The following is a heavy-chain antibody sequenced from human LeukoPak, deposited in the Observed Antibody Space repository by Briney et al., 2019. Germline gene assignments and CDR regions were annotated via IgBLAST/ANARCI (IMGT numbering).Heavy chain of an antibody. V-gene: IGHV3-9*01. D-gene: IGHD6-19*01. J-gene: IGHJ4*02. Sequence: GGSLRLSCAGSGFIFNNYAMHWVRQPPGKGLEWVSGISWNSGSIDYADSVKGRFTISRDNAKNSLYLQMNSLRVEDTAFYYCAKDNRRHYTSGPNPDSLHWGQGAPVTVSS. CDR2: ISWNSGSI. CDR3: AKDNRRHYTSGPNPDSLH. CDR1: GFIFNNYA.